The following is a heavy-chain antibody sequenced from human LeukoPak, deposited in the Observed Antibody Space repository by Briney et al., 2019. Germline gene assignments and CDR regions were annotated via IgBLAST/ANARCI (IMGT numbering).Heavy chain of an antibody. CDR3: ARLPYYDFWSGYYTGGFDY. D-gene: IGHD3-3*01. CDR1: GGPISSSSYY. Sequence: TPETLSLTCTVSGGPISSSSYYWGWIRQPPGKGLEWIGSIYYSGSTYYNPSLKSRVTISVDTSKNQFSLKLSSVTAADTAVYYCARLPYYDFWSGYYTGGFDYWGQGTLVTVSS. V-gene: IGHV4-39*01. CDR2: IYYSGST. J-gene: IGHJ4*02.